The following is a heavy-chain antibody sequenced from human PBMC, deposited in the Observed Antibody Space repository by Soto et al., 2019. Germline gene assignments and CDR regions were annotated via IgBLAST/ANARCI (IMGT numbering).Heavy chain of an antibody. Sequence: SETLSLTCTVSGGSIGSGGYYWSWIRQHPGKGLEWIGYIYYSGSTYYNPSLKSRVTISVDTSKNQFSLKLSSVTAADTAVYYCARGGGFLYYYDSSGEIDYWGQGTLVTVSS. CDR3: ARGGGFLYYYDSSGEIDY. D-gene: IGHD3-22*01. V-gene: IGHV4-31*03. J-gene: IGHJ4*02. CDR2: IYYSGST. CDR1: GGSIGSGGYY.